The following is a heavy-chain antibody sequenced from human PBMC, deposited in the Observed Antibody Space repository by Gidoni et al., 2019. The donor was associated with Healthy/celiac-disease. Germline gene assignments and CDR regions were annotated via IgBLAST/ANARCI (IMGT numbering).Heavy chain of an antibody. D-gene: IGHD1-26*01. CDR2: ISGSGGST. J-gene: IGHJ4*02. V-gene: IGHV3-23*01. Sequence: EVQLLESGGGLVQPGGSLRLSCAASGFTFSSYAMRWVRQAPGKGLEWVSAISGSGGSTYYADSVKGRFTISRDNSKNTLYLQMNSLRAEDTAVYYCAKSNRDSGSPHDYWGQGTLVTVSS. CDR1: GFTFSSYA. CDR3: AKSNRDSGSPHDY.